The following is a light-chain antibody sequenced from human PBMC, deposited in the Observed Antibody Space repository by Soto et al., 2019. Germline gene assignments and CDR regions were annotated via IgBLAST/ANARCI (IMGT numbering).Light chain of an antibody. CDR2: NTN. CDR1: SSNIGSKP. Sequence: QPVLTQPPSASGTPGQRVTISCSGSSSNIGSKPVNWYQQLPGAAPKLLIHNTNQRPSGVPDRFSGSKSGTSASLAISGLQSDDEAHYYCAAWNDSLNGLVSGGGTKLTVL. CDR3: AAWNDSLNGLV. V-gene: IGLV1-44*01. J-gene: IGLJ2*01.